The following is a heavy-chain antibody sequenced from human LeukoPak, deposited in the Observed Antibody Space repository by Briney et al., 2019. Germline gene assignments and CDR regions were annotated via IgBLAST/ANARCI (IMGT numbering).Heavy chain of an antibody. Sequence: GGSLRLSCAASGFTFDDYAMHWVRQAPGKGLEWVSGISWNSGSIGYADSVKGRFTISRDNAKNSLYLQMNSLRAEDMALYYCAKDMEWELPGGAFDIWGQGTMVTVSS. J-gene: IGHJ3*02. CDR3: AKDMEWELPGGAFDI. CDR1: GFTFDDYA. D-gene: IGHD1-26*01. V-gene: IGHV3-9*03. CDR2: ISWNSGSI.